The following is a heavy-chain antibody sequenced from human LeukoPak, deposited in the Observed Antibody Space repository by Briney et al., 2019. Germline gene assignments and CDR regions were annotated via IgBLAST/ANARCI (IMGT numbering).Heavy chain of an antibody. CDR1: GGSISSYY. Sequence: SENLSLTCTVSGGSISSYYWSWIRQPPGKGLEWIGYIYYSGSTNYNPSLKSRVTISVDTSKNQFSLKLSSVTAADTAVYYCARNYCSSTSCYPEYFQHWGQGTLVTVSS. CDR3: ARNYCSSTSCYPEYFQH. D-gene: IGHD2-2*01. J-gene: IGHJ1*01. V-gene: IGHV4-59*01. CDR2: IYYSGST.